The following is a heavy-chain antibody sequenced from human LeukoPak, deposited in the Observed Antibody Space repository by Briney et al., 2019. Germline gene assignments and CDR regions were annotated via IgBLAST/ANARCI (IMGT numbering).Heavy chain of an antibody. CDR3: ARENYYDSSAEAFDI. CDR2: IYYSGST. J-gene: IGHJ3*02. V-gene: IGHV4-39*07. D-gene: IGHD3-22*01. CDR1: GGSISSSSYY. Sequence: SETLSLTCTVSGGSISSSSYYWGWIRQPPGKGLEWIGSIYYSGSTYYNPSLESRVTISVDTSKNQFSLKLSSVTAADTAVYYCARENYYDSSAEAFDIWGQGTMVTVSS.